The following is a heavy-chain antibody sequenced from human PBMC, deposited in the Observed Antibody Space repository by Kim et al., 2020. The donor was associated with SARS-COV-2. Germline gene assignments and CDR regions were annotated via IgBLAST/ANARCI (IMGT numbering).Heavy chain of an antibody. Sequence: GGSLRLSCAASGFTFGDYAMHWVRQAPGKGLEWVSGISWNSGSTGYADSVKGRFTISRDNAKNSLYLQMNSLRAEDTALYYCAKVSGVVEPLTIDYYGFDDWGQGTPVTVSS. J-gene: IGHJ6*02. CDR2: ISWNSGST. CDR1: GFTFGDYA. CDR3: AKVSGVVEPLTIDYYGFDD. V-gene: IGHV3-9*01. D-gene: IGHD2-15*01.